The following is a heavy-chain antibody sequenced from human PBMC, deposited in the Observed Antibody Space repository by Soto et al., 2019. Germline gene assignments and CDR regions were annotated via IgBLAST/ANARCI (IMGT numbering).Heavy chain of an antibody. CDR3: ARGLDCSSTSCYTNYYYYYGMDV. CDR1: GGTFSSYA. Sequence: SVKVSCKASGGTFSSYAISWVRQAPGQGLEWMGGIIPILGTANYAQKFQGRVTITADESTSTAYMELSSLRSEDTAVYYCARGLDCSSTSCYTNYYYYYGMDVWGQGTTVTVSS. D-gene: IGHD2-2*02. V-gene: IGHV1-69*13. J-gene: IGHJ6*02. CDR2: IIPILGTA.